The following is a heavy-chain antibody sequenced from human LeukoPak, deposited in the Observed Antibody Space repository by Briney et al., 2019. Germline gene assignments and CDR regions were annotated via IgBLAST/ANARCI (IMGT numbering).Heavy chain of an antibody. CDR1: GSTFNGYW. V-gene: IGHV3-74*01. Sequence: GGSLRLSCVGSGSTFNGYWMHWVRQGPGKELVWVSRINSDGSTTNYADSVKGRFTISRDNAKNTLYLQMNLLRADDTGVYYCARDWWFDPWGQGTLVTVSS. J-gene: IGHJ5*02. CDR3: ARDWWFDP. CDR2: INSDGSTT.